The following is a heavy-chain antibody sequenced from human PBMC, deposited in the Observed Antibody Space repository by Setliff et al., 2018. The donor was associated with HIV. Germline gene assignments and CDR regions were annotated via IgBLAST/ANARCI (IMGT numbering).Heavy chain of an antibody. J-gene: IGHJ3*02. CDR3: ARYYYGSGSRRGTFDI. D-gene: IGHD3-10*01. CDR2: IYHSGST. Sequence: PSETLSLTCAVSGYSISSGYYWGWIRQPPGKGLEWIGSIYHSGSTYYNPSLKTRVTISVDTSKILFSLKLSSVTAADTAVYYCARYYYGSGSRRGTFDIWGQGTMGTVSS. V-gene: IGHV4-38-2*01. CDR1: GYSISSGYY.